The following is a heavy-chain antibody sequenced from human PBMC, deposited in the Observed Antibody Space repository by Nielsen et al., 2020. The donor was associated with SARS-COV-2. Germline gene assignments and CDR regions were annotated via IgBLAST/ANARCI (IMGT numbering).Heavy chain of an antibody. D-gene: IGHD6-19*01. CDR3: ARREGGVSGWYPYHYYYALDV. V-gene: IGHV1-8*01. CDR2: MNPNSGNT. J-gene: IGHJ6*02. Sequence: WVRQAPGQGLEWMGWMNPNSGNTGYAQKFQGRVTMTRNTSISTAYMELSSLRSDDTAVYYCARREGGVSGWYPYHYYYALDVWGQGTTVTVSS.